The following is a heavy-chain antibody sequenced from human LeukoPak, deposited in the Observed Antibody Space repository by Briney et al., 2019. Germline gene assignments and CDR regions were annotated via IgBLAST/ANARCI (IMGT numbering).Heavy chain of an antibody. CDR1: DYSISTYY. Sequence: KPSETLSLTCTVSDYSISTYYWSWIRQPPGKGLEWVGYIYYSGSTHYNPSLKSRVTISEDTSKSQFSLKLSSVTAADTAVYYCARGNGYNVYWGQGTLVTVSS. V-gene: IGHV4-59*08. J-gene: IGHJ4*02. D-gene: IGHD5-24*01. CDR2: IYYSGST. CDR3: ARGNGYNVY.